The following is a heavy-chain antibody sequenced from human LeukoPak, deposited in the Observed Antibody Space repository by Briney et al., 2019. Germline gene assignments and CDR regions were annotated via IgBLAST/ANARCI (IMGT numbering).Heavy chain of an antibody. D-gene: IGHD3-10*01. CDR3: AADYGSGSYYIDY. J-gene: IGHJ4*02. Sequence: GASVKVSCKASGFTFTSSAMQWVRQARGQRLEWIGWIVVGSGNTNYAQKFQERATITRDMSTSTAYMELSSLRSEDTAVYYCAADYGSGSYYIDYWGQGTLVTVSS. CDR2: IVVGSGNT. CDR1: GFTFTSSA. V-gene: IGHV1-58*02.